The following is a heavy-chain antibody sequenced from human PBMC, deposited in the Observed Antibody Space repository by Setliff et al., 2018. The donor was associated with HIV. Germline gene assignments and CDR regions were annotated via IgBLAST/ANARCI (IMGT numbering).Heavy chain of an antibody. V-gene: IGHV4-59*11. J-gene: IGHJ4*02. Sequence: SETLSLTCTVSGGSISSHYWSWIRQPPGKGLEWICSIYYSGSTNYNPSLKSRVTISVDTSKNQFSLKLSSVTAADTAVYYCARDTAMVSWVWGQGTLVTVSS. CDR1: GGSISSHY. CDR3: ARDTAMVSWV. CDR2: IYYSGST. D-gene: IGHD5-18*01.